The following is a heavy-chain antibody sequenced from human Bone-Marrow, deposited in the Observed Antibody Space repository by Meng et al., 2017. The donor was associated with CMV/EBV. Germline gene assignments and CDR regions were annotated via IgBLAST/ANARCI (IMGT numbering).Heavy chain of an antibody. CDR1: GYTFTGYY. CDR3: ARERGKFGAQTPAY. D-gene: IGHD3-10*01. CDR2: INPNSGGT. J-gene: IGHJ4*02. Sequence: ASVKVPCKASGYTFTGYYMHWVRQAPGQGLEWMGWINPNSGGTNYAQKFQGRVTMTRDTSISTAYMELSRLRSDDTALYYCARERGKFGAQTPAYWGQGTLVTVSS. V-gene: IGHV1-2*02.